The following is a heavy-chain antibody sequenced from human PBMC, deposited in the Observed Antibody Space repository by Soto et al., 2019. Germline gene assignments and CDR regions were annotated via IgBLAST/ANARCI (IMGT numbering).Heavy chain of an antibody. CDR3: VRKVLGSTTVPIYCYFDL. CDR2: VSGGGDAT. J-gene: IGHJ2*01. D-gene: IGHD3-10*01. V-gene: IGHV3-23*01. Sequence: EVQLLESGGGLVQPGGSLRLSCEGSGFTFINYAMNWVRQAPGKGLEWVSAVSGGGDATFYADSVKGRFTISKDNSKNTVTLHISSLGVDDTAVYYCVRKVLGSTTVPIYCYFDLWGRGTLVTVSS. CDR1: GFTFINYA.